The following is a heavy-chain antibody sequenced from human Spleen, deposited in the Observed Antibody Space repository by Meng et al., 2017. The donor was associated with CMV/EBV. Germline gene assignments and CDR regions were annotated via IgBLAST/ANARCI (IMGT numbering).Heavy chain of an antibody. D-gene: IGHD6-13*01. CDR3: AREGGIAAAGYYFDY. V-gene: IGHV4-4*07. CDR1: GGSISSYY. J-gene: IGHJ4*02. CDR2: IYTSGST. Sequence: VPLQASGPGLVKPSETLSLPCTVSGGSISSYYWSWIRQPAGKGLEWIGRIYTSGSTNYNPSLKSRVTISVDTSKNQFSLKLSSVTAADTAMYYCAREGGIAAAGYYFDYWGQGTLVTVSS.